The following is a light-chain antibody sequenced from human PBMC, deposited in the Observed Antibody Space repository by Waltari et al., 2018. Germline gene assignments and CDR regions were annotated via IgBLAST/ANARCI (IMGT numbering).Light chain of an antibody. CDR1: QSLLHTDGRTY. V-gene: IGKV2D-29*01. Sequence: DIMMTQTPPSLPVTPGEPASISCRSSQSLLHTDGRTYLYWYLQKPGQPPRLLIYRVSNRFSGVPDRFSGSGSGTDFTLKISRVEAEDVGVYYCMQTLQTPYSFGQGTKVEIK. J-gene: IGKJ2*03. CDR2: RVS. CDR3: MQTLQTPYS.